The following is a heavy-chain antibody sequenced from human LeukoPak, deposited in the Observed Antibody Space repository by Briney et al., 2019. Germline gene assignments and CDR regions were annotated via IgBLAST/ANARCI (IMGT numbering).Heavy chain of an antibody. CDR3: ARGSQDEIPYCTNGVCSGRSYYGMDV. D-gene: IGHD2-8*01. CDR1: GFTFSSYA. V-gene: IGHV3-30-3*01. Sequence: GGSLRLSCAASGFTFSSYAMHWVRQAPGKGLEWVAVISYDGSNKYYADSVKGRFTISRDNSKNTLYLQMNSLRAEDTAVYYCARGSQDEIPYCTNGVCSGRSYYGMDVWGQGTTVTVSS. J-gene: IGHJ6*02. CDR2: ISYDGSNK.